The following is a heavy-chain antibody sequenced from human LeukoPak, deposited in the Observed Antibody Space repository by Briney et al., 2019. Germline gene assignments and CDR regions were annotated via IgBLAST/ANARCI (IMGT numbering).Heavy chain of an antibody. J-gene: IGHJ3*02. CDR3: ARVGDMEAFDI. CDR1: GFTLSSFG. CDR2: MWYDGRNK. Sequence: GGSLRLSCAASGFTLSSFGMVWVRQAPGKGLGWVTLMWYDGRNKYYADSVKGRFTISRDNSKNTVYLQMNSLRGEDTAVYYCARVGDMEAFDIWGQGTRVTVSS. D-gene: IGHD3-16*01. V-gene: IGHV3-33*01.